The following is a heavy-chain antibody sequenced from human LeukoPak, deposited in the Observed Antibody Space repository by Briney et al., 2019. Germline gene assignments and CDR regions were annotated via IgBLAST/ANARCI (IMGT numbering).Heavy chain of an antibody. Sequence: PGRSLRLSCAASGFTFSSYGMHWVRQAPGKGLEWVAVISYDGSNKYYADSVKGRFTISRDNSKNTLYLQMNSLRAEDTAVYYCAREADYYDSSGHNWFDPWGQGTLVTVSS. CDR1: GFTFSSYG. D-gene: IGHD3-22*01. V-gene: IGHV3-30*03. J-gene: IGHJ5*02. CDR3: AREADYYDSSGHNWFDP. CDR2: ISYDGSNK.